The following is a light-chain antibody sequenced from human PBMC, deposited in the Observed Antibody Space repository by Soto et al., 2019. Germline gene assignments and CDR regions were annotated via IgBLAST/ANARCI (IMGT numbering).Light chain of an antibody. Sequence: DIQMTQSPSTLSASVGDRVTITCRASQSISSGLAWYQQKPGKAPKLLIYKASSLESGVPSRFSGSGSGTEFTITISSLQPDDFATYYCQQYSNYPWTFGKGTKVEIK. CDR1: QSISSG. CDR3: QQYSNYPWT. CDR2: KAS. V-gene: IGKV1-5*03. J-gene: IGKJ1*01.